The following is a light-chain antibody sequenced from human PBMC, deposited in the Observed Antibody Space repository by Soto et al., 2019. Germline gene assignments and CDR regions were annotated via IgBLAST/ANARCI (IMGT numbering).Light chain of an antibody. Sequence: DIQMTQSPSTLSASVGDRVTITCRASQSISSWLAWYQQKPGKAPKXXIYDASSLESGVPSRFSGSGSGTEFTLTISSLQPDDFATYYCQQYNSYSGTFGQGTKVDIK. J-gene: IGKJ1*01. CDR2: DAS. CDR1: QSISSW. V-gene: IGKV1-5*01. CDR3: QQYNSYSGT.